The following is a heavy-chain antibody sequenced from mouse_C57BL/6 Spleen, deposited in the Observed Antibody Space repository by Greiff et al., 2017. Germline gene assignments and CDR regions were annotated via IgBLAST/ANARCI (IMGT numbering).Heavy chain of an antibody. D-gene: IGHD2-4*01. CDR2: IDPSDSYT. J-gene: IGHJ2*01. Sequence: VQLQQSGAELVKPGASVKLSCKASGYTFTSYWMQWVKQRPGQGLEWIGEIDPSDSYTNYNQKFKGKATLTVDTSSSTAYMQLSSLTSEDSAVYYCARNDYDGGSPDYWGQGTTLTVSS. CDR1: GYTFTSYW. V-gene: IGHV1-50*01. CDR3: ARNDYDGGSPDY.